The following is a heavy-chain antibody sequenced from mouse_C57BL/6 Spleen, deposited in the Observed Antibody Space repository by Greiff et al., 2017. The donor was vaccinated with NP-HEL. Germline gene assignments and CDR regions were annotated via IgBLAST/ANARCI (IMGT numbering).Heavy chain of an antibody. CDR2: IYPGDGDT. CDR1: GYAFSSYW. CDR3: ARRTTVVATGASYWYFDV. J-gene: IGHJ1*03. D-gene: IGHD1-1*01. V-gene: IGHV1-80*01. Sequence: QVQLKESGAELVKPGASVKISCKASGYAFSSYWMNWVKQRPGKGLEWIGQIYPGDGDTNYNGKFKGKATLTADKSSSTAYMQLSSLTSEDSAVYFCARRTTVVATGASYWYFDVWGTGTTVTVSS.